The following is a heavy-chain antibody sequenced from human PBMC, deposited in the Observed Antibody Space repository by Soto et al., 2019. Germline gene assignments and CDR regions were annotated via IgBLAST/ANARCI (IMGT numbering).Heavy chain of an antibody. CDR1: GFTLSDHY. J-gene: IGHJ4*02. CDR3: VRTTYFADSSGDTRCFDY. Sequence: EVQLVESGGGLVQPGGSLRLSCAVSGFTLSDHYIDWVRQAPGKGLEWVGRSRDKAQGYSTEYAASVKGRFTTSRDDSKNSVYLQMNSLKIEDTAVYYCVRTTYFADSSGDTRCFDYWGQGTLVTVSS. V-gene: IGHV3-72*01. CDR2: SRDKAQGYST. D-gene: IGHD3-22*01.